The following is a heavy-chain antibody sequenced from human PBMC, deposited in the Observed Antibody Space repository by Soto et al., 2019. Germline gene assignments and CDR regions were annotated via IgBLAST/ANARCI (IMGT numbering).Heavy chain of an antibody. Sequence: QVQLVESGGGVVQPGRSLRLSCAASGFTFSSYAMHWVRQAPGKGLEWVAVISYDGSNKYYADSVKGRFTISRDNSKNAVYMQMNSLRAEDTAVYYCARDQEYYFDYWGKRTLVTVSS. CDR1: GFTFSSYA. V-gene: IGHV3-30-3*01. CDR2: ISYDGSNK. CDR3: ARDQEYYFDY. J-gene: IGHJ4*02.